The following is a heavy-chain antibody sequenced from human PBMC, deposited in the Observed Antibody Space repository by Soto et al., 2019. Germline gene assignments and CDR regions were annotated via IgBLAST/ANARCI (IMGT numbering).Heavy chain of an antibody. V-gene: IGHV1-2*02. D-gene: IGHD3-16*01. CDR2: INPTVGGT. J-gene: IGHJ5*02. Sequence: QVQLVQSGAEVQKPGASVYVSCKASGYTFSDYYVHWVRQAPGQGLEWMGWINPTVGGTNYARKFQGRVTMTRDTSISTVYMKLTRLSPDDTAIYYCARGGREVPRIPYDTWGQGTRVTVSS. CDR3: ARGGREVPRIPYDT. CDR1: GYTFSDYY.